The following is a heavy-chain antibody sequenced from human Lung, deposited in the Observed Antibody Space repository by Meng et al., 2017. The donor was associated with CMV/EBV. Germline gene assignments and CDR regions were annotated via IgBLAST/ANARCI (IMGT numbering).Heavy chain of an antibody. Sequence: CGVSGDYISSGDSYWSGIRQPPGKGLEWIGYIYESGSTSYNPSLESRVTISVDTSKNQFSLKVMSVTAADTAVYYCAREGTNSYYFDYWGQGTLVTVSS. D-gene: IGHD1-14*01. J-gene: IGHJ4*02. CDR2: IYESGST. CDR3: AREGTNSYYFDY. CDR1: GDYISSGDSY. V-gene: IGHV4-30-4*01.